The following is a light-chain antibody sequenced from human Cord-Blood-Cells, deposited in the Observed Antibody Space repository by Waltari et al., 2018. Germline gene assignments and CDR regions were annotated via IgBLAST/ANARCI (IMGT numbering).Light chain of an antibody. CDR2: GAS. CDR1: QSVSSN. CDR3: QQYNNWPRT. J-gene: IGKJ1*01. V-gene: IGKV3-15*01. Sequence: EIVMTQSPAPLSVSPGERATLSCRASQSVSSNLAWYQQKPGQAPRLLIYGASTRATGIPARFSGSGSGTECTLTISSLQSEDFAVYYCQQYNNWPRTFGQGTKVEIK.